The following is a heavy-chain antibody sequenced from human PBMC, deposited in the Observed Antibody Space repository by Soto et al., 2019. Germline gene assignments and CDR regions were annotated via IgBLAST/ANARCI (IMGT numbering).Heavy chain of an antibody. D-gene: IGHD4-4*01. Sequence: RSLRLSCAASGFTFTDYWTHWVRQAPGKGLVWVSRINSDGSRTSYADSVTGRFTISRDNAKNTLYLQMNSLRVEDTALYYCARETYRGFYFDYWGQGTLVTVYS. CDR3: ARETYRGFYFDY. CDR2: INSDGSRT. V-gene: IGHV3-74*01. J-gene: IGHJ4*02. CDR1: GFTFTDYW.